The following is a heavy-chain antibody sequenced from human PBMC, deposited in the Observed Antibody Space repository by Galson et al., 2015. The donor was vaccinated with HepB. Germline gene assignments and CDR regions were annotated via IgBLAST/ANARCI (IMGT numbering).Heavy chain of an antibody. Sequence: SVKVSCKASGYTFTSYDINWVRQATGQGLEWMGWMNPNSGNTGYAQKLQGRVTMTRNTSISTAYMELSSLRSEDTAVYYCARGHYDFWSGYYGDDYWGQGTLVTVSS. CDR3: ARGHYDFWSGYYGDDY. D-gene: IGHD3-3*01. J-gene: IGHJ4*02. CDR2: MNPNSGNT. CDR1: GYTFTSYD. V-gene: IGHV1-8*01.